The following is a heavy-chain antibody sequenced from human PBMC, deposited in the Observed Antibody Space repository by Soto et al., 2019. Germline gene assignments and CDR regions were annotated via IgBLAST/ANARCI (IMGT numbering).Heavy chain of an antibody. CDR2: ISWNSGSI. Sequence: AGGSLRLSCAASGFTFDDYAMHWVRQAPGKCLEWVSGISWNSGSIGYADSVKGRFTISRDNAKNSLYLQMNSLRAEDTALYYCAKGSYYYDSRENWFDPWGQGXLVTVYS. CDR1: GFTFDDYA. V-gene: IGHV3-9*01. D-gene: IGHD3-22*01. J-gene: IGHJ5*02. CDR3: AKGSYYYDSRENWFDP.